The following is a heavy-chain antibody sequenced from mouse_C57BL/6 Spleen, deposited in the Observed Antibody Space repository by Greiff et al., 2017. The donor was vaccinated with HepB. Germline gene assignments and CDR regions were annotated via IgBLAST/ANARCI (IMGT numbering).Heavy chain of an antibody. CDR2: INPYNGGT. Sequence: VQLQQSGPVLVKPGASVKMSCKASGYTFTDYYMNWVKQSHGKSLEWIGVINPYNGGTSYNQKFKGKATLTVDKSSSTAYMELNSLTSEDSAVYYCARSGPYFDYWGQGTTLTVSS. J-gene: IGHJ2*01. D-gene: IGHD3-1*01. CDR1: GYTFTDYY. CDR3: ARSGPYFDY. V-gene: IGHV1-19*01.